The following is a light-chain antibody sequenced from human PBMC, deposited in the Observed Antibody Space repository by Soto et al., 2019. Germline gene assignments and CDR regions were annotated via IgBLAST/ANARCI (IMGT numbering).Light chain of an antibody. CDR1: QSVGGH. V-gene: IGKV3-11*01. Sequence: EIVLTQFRAILSMTTRERATLSCRASQSVGGHLAWYQQKPGQAPRLLIYDASDRATGIPARFSGSGSETDFTLTISSLEPDDFAVYYCQQRNKWPPSITFGQGTRLEI. J-gene: IGKJ5*01. CDR3: QQRNKWPPSIT. CDR2: DAS.